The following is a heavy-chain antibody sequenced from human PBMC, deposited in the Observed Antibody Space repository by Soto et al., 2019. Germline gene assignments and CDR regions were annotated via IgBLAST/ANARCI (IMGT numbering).Heavy chain of an antibody. V-gene: IGHV3-23*01. CDR3: ARGSSASYYDASDI. Sequence: PGGSLRLSCAASGFTFASHAMSWVRQAPGKGLEWVSVIGDSGTATFYADSVKGRFTISRDDSKNTLYLQMNGLGVEDTALYYCARGSSASYYDASDIWGQGTMVSVSS. J-gene: IGHJ3*02. D-gene: IGHD3-10*01. CDR1: GFTFASHA. CDR2: IGDSGTAT.